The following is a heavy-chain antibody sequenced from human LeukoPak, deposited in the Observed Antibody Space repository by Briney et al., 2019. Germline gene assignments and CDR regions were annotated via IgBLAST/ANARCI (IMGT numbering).Heavy chain of an antibody. CDR3: AINKAAKSLDY. Sequence: GASVKVSCKASGYTFTDYYIHWVRQAPGQGLERVAWMNPNSGGTSYAQKFQGRVTMTRDTSISTGYMELSRLRFDDTAVYYCAINKAAKSLDYWGQGTLVTVSS. CDR2: MNPNSGGT. J-gene: IGHJ4*02. D-gene: IGHD6-25*01. CDR1: GYTFTDYY. V-gene: IGHV1-2*02.